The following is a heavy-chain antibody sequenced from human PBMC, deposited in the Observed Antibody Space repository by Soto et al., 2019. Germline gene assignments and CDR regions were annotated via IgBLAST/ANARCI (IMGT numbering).Heavy chain of an antibody. J-gene: IGHJ6*02. D-gene: IGHD2-15*01. CDR2: IYYSGST. Sequence: SETLYLTCTVSGGSISSGGYYCSWIRQHPGKGLEWIGYIYYSGSTYYNPSLKSRVSISVDTSKNQFSLKLSSVTAADTAVYYCARGGLGYCSGGSCYSAELSRYYYGMDVWGQGTTVTVSS. CDR1: GGSISSGGYY. V-gene: IGHV4-31*03. CDR3: ARGGLGYCSGGSCYSAELSRYYYGMDV.